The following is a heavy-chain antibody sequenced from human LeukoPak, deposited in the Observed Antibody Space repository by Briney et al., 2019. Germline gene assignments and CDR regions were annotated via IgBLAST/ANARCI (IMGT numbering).Heavy chain of an antibody. Sequence: GGSLRLSCVGSGVPFSSYSMNWVRQSPGKGLEWVSSIDLNGNHINYADSVKDRFTISRDNAKNSLFLQMDGLRVEDTAVYYCARDRGLGQPNCFTSWGEGDLGTVSP. J-gene: IGHJ5*02. D-gene: IGHD2-15*01. CDR3: ARDRGLGQPNCFTS. V-gene: IGHV3-21*01. CDR2: IDLNGNHI. CDR1: GVPFSSYS.